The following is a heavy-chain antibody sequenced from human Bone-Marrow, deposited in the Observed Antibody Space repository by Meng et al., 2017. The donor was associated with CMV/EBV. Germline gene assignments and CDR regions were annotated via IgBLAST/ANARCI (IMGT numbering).Heavy chain of an antibody. V-gene: IGHV3-33*06. Sequence: GGSLRLSCAASGFTFSSYAMHWVRQAPGKGLEWVAVIWYDGSNKYYADSVKGRFTISRDNPKNTLYLQMNSLRAEDTAVYYCAKDSGGGDYSKYYYYGMDVWGQGTTVTVSS. D-gene: IGHD4-11*01. CDR1: GFTFSSYA. J-gene: IGHJ6*02. CDR2: IWYDGSNK. CDR3: AKDSGGGDYSKYYYYGMDV.